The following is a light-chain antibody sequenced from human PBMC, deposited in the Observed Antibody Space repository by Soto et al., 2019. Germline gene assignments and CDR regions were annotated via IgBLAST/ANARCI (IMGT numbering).Light chain of an antibody. CDR3: SSYTSSSTAYV. CDR1: SSDVGGYNY. CDR2: DVS. Sequence: QSALTQPASVSGSPGQSITISCTGTSSDVGGYNYVSWYQQHPGKAPKLMIYDVSNRPSGVANRVSGSTSGNTASLTISGLQAEDEADYYCSSYTSSSTAYVFGTGTKVPVL. J-gene: IGLJ1*01. V-gene: IGLV2-14*01.